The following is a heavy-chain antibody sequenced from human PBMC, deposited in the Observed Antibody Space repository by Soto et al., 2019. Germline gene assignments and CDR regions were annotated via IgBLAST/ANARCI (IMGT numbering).Heavy chain of an antibody. CDR2: IYPGDFDT. D-gene: IGHD2-15*01. CDR3: ARVSWAFVDQFHFDS. Sequence: PGEALKIPCKGSGYRFTTYWIRWVRQMPGKGLEWMGIIYPGDFDTRYSPSFQGQVTISVDNSISTAYLQWSSLKASDTAMYYCARVSWAFVDQFHFDSCGQGTLITVSS. CDR1: GYRFTTYW. J-gene: IGHJ4*02. V-gene: IGHV5-51*01.